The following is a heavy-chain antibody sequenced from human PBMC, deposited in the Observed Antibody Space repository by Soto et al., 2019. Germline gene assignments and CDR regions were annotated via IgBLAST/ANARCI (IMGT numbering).Heavy chain of an antibody. Sequence: SQTLSLTCAITGDSVSSNSADWSWVRQSPSRGLEWLGRTYYRSKWYYEYAVSVRGRITINPDTSKNQYSLQLNSVTPEDTAVYFCARGEQYSGRIFDYWGQGTLVT. J-gene: IGHJ4*01. D-gene: IGHD1-26*01. CDR2: TYYRSKWYY. V-gene: IGHV6-1*01. CDR1: GDSVSSNSAD. CDR3: ARGEQYSGRIFDY.